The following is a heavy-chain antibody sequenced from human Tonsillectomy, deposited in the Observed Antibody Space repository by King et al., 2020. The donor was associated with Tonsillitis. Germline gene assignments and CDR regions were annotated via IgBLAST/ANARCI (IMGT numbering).Heavy chain of an antibody. V-gene: IGHV3-74*01. J-gene: IGHJ4*02. CDR2: INNDGSKT. CDR1: GFTFSSYW. Sequence: VQLVESGGGLVQPGGSLRLSCAASGFTFSSYWMHWVRQAPGKGLVWVSRINNDGSKTSYTDSVKGRFTISRDNAKNTLYLKRNSLRVDDTGVYYCVRDGPSYCSINACQTGDFDYWGQGTLLTVSS. D-gene: IGHD2-2*01. CDR3: VRDGPSYCSINACQTGDFDY.